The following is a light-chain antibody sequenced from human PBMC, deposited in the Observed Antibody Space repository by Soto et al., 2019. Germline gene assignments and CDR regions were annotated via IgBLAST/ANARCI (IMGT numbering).Light chain of an antibody. V-gene: IGLV1-40*01. J-gene: IGLJ1*01. CDR1: SSNIGAGYP. CDR3: SSYTTTNTYV. CDR2: G. Sequence: QSVLTQPPSVSGAPGQRVTISCTGSSSNIGAGYPVHWYQQLPGTAPKLLVAGNRPSGVPDRFSVSKSGASASLAITGLQAEDEADYYCSSYTTTNTYVFGTGTKLTVL.